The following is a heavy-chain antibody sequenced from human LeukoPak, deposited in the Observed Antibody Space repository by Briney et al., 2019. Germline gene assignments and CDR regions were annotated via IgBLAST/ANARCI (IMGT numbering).Heavy chain of an antibody. CDR3: ARDQGFEIEC. Sequence: SETLTLTCTVSGDSISTYYVSWIRQPAGKGLEWIGRIHSTGGTNYNPSLRSRVTMSVDASRTQFSLTLRSVTAADTAVYYCARDQGFEIECWGQGTLVTVSS. V-gene: IGHV4-4*07. J-gene: IGHJ4*02. CDR1: GDSISTYY. CDR2: IHSTGGT.